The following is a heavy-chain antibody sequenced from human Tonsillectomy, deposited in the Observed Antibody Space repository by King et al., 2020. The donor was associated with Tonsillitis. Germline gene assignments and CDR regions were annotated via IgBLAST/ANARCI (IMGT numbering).Heavy chain of an antibody. V-gene: IGHV3-7*01. CDR1: GFTFSNYW. CDR2: IKQDGSET. D-gene: IGHD1-26*01. Sequence: VQLVESGGALVQPGGSLRLSCAASGFTFSNYWMTWVRQAPGKGLEWVANIKQDGSETYYVDSVKGRFTISRDNARNSLYLQMNSLRGEDTAVYYCARVRGSYGFDYWGQGTLVTVSS. CDR3: ARVRGSYGFDY. J-gene: IGHJ4*02.